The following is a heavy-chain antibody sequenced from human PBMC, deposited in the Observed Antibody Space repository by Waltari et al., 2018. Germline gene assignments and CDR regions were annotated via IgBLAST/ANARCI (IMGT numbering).Heavy chain of an antibody. CDR1: GAPISSHY. V-gene: IGHV4-4*07. CDR2: IYISGST. CDR3: ARNWYSSGWYWFDP. J-gene: IGHJ5*02. D-gene: IGHD6-19*01. Sequence: QVQLQESGPGLVKSSETLSLTCTVSGAPISSHYWSWIRQPAGKGLEWIGRIYISGSTNYNPSLQSRVTMSVDTSKNQFSLKLSSVTAADTAVYYCARNWYSSGWYWFDPWGQGTVVTVSS.